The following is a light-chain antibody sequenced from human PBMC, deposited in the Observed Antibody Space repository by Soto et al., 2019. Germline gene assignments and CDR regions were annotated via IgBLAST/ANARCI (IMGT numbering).Light chain of an antibody. CDR2: EES. Sequence: DIHFTQSPSSLSASLGNRFTITCRASQAITNNLAWYQQKPGNPPRLLIYEESTLQSGVPSRFSGSGSGTEFTLTVNSLQPEDFATYYCLQHNSYPRTFGQGTKVDIK. J-gene: IGKJ1*01. CDR3: LQHNSYPRT. V-gene: IGKV1-9*01. CDR1: QAITNN.